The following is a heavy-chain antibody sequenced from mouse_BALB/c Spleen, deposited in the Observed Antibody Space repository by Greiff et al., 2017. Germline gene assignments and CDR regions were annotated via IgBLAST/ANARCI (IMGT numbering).Heavy chain of an antibody. D-gene: IGHD1-1*01. Sequence: EVHLVESGGGLVKPGGSLKLSCAASGFTFSDYYMYWVRQTPEKRLEWVATISDGGSYTYYPDSVKGRFTISRDNAKNNLYLQMSSLKSEDTAMYYCARGGYYGSGYYAMDYWGQGTSVTVSS. V-gene: IGHV5-4*02. CDR1: GFTFSDYY. CDR3: ARGGYYGSGYYAMDY. CDR2: ISDGGSYT. J-gene: IGHJ4*01.